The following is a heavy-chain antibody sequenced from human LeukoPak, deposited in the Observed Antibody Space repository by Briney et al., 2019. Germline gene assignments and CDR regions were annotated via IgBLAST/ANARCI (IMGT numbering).Heavy chain of an antibody. CDR2: INSDGSST. CDR1: GFTFSSYW. Sequence: GGSLRLSCAASGFTFSSYWMHWVRQAPGKGLVWVSRINSDGSSTSYVDSVKGRFTISRDNAKNTLYLQMNSLRAEDTAMYYCAREDVYYGDYPGYWGQGTLVTVSS. V-gene: IGHV3-74*01. D-gene: IGHD4-17*01. CDR3: AREDVYYGDYPGY. J-gene: IGHJ4*02.